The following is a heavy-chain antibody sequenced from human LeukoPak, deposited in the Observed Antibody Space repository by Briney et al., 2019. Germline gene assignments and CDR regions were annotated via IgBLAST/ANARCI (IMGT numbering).Heavy chain of an antibody. J-gene: IGHJ4*02. CDR1: GFTFSSYS. CDR2: ISSSSSYI. CDR3: AGGGPATVVTLNFDY. V-gene: IGHV3-21*01. D-gene: IGHD4-23*01. Sequence: GGSLRLSCAASGFTFSSYSMNWVRQAPGKGLEWVSSISSSSSYIYYADSVKGRFTISRDNAKNSLYLQMNSLRAEDTAVYYCAGGGPATVVTLNFDYWGQGTLVTVSS.